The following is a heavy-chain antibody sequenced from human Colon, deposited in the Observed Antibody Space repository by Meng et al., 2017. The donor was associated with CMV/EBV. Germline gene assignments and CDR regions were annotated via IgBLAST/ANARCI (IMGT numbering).Heavy chain of an antibody. CDR2: VSYSGNT. V-gene: IGHV4-59*11. D-gene: IGHD6-19*01. CDR1: GGTISGHF. J-gene: IGHJ4*02. CDR3: AREASGWSTGVDN. Sequence: CTASGGTISGHFWSWIRQSPGKGLEWIGYVSYSGNTNYNPSLKSRLTIEVDTSRNQFSLKLTSVSAADTAMYYCAREASGWSTGVDNWGQGTLVTVSS.